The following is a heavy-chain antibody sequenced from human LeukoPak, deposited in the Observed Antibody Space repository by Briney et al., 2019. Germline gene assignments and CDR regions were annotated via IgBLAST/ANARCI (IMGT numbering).Heavy chain of an antibody. D-gene: IGHD4/OR15-4a*01. CDR2: IYSGGST. V-gene: IGHV3-53*01. CDR3: ARRAGAYSHPYDY. J-gene: IGHJ4*02. Sequence: GGSLRLSCAASGLTVSSNSMSWVRQAPGKGLEWVSFIYSGGSTYYADSVMGRFTISRDNSKNTLYLQMNSLRADDTAVYYCARRAGAYSHPYDYWGQGTLVTVSS. CDR1: GLTVSSNS.